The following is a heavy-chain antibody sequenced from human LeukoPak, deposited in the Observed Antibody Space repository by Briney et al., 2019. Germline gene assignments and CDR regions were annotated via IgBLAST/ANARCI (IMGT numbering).Heavy chain of an antibody. CDR1: GFTFSSFE. CDR3: AGGPQYAGSFAY. CDR2: VSDRGNTI. J-gene: IGHJ4*02. Sequence: GGSLRLSCAASGFTFSSFEMAWVRQAPGKGLEWVSYVSDRGNTIKVADSVKGRFTIFRDYAQNSLYLQMNSLRAEDTAVYYCAGGPQYAGSFAYWGQGTLVTVSS. D-gene: IGHD2-8*01. V-gene: IGHV3-48*03.